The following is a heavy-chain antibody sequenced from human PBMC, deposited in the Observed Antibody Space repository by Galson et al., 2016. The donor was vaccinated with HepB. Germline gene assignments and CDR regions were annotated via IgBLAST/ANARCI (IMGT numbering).Heavy chain of an antibody. CDR3: AKEFAGNPYDGVDI. V-gene: IGHV3-30-3*01. J-gene: IGHJ3*02. CDR1: GFTFKHYA. CDR2: ISFDGNEK. Sequence: SLRLSCAAFGFTFKHYAMHWVRQAPDKGLEWVAVISFDGNEKYFADSVKGRFTISRDNSKNTLFLQMDSLQTEDTAVYYCAKEFAGNPYDGVDIWVQGTVFTVSS.